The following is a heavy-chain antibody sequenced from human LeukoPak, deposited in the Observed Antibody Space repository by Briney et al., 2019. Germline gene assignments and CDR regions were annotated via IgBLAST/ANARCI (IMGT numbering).Heavy chain of an antibody. CDR1: GFTFSSYA. V-gene: IGHV3-23*01. CDR2: ISGSGGST. D-gene: IGHD3-16*01. J-gene: IGHJ4*02. Sequence: PGGSLRLSCAASGFTFSSYAMSWVRQAPGKGLEWVSAISGSGGSTYYADSVKGRFTISRDNSKNTLYLQMNSLRAEDTAVYYCAKDHRDDYARGRAVDYWGQGTLVTVSS. CDR3: AKDHRDDYARGRAVDY.